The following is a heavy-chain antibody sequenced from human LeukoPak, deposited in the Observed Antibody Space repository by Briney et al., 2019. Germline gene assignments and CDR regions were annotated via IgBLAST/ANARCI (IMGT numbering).Heavy chain of an antibody. J-gene: IGHJ4*02. Sequence: GGSLRLSCAASGFTLSNFAMSWVRQAPGKGLEWLSVITGSGYDTNSADSVKGRFTISRDNSKNTVYLQMNSLRAEDTAVYYCAKNLRVSSHYGIDYWGQGTLVTVSS. D-gene: IGHD4-17*01. CDR2: ITGSGYDT. CDR3: AKNLRVSSHYGIDY. CDR1: GFTLSNFA. V-gene: IGHV3-23*01.